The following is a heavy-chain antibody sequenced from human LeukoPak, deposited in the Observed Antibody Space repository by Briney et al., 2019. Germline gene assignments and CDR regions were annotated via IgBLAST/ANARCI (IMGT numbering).Heavy chain of an antibody. V-gene: IGHV4-4*07. CDR1: GGSISDFY. J-gene: IGHJ4*02. CDR3: ARNSGDF. D-gene: IGHD4-23*01. CDR2: IYSSGNT. Sequence: SETLSLTCSVSGGSISDFYWSWIRQPAGKGLEWIGRIYSSGNTNYNPSLKSRVTMSLDASKNQFSLKLSSVTAADTAVYYCARNSGDFWGQGTLVTVSS.